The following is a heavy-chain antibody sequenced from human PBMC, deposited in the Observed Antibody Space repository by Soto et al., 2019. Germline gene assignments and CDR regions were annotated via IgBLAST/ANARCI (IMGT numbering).Heavy chain of an antibody. V-gene: IGHV1-69*01. J-gene: IGHJ6*02. Sequence: QVQLVQSGAEVKKPGSSVKVSCKASGGTFSSYAISWVRQAPGQGLEWMGGIIPIFGTANYAQKFQGRVTITADESTSTAYMGLSSLRSEDTAVYYCACIVVVVAARSSYGMDVCGQGTTVTVSS. CDR2: IIPIFGTA. CDR3: ACIVVVVAARSSYGMDV. D-gene: IGHD2-15*01. CDR1: GGTFSSYA.